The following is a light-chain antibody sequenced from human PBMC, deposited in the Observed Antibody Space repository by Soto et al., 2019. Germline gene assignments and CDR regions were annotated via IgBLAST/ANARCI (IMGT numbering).Light chain of an antibody. Sequence: EIELTQSPATLSLSPGERATLSCLASQSVSSYLAWHQQKPGQAPRLLIYDASNRATGIPARFSGSGSGTDFTLTISSLEPEDFAVYYCQQRSNWLFTFGPGTKVDIK. CDR1: QSVSSY. CDR2: DAS. J-gene: IGKJ3*01. CDR3: QQRSNWLFT. V-gene: IGKV3-11*01.